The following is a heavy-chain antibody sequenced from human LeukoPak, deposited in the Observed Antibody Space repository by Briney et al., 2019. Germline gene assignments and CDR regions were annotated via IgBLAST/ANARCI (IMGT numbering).Heavy chain of an antibody. CDR3: ARDHGPQLVGAKAAPDY. V-gene: IGHV1-18*01. Sequence: GASVKVSCKASGYTFTSYGISWVRQAPGQGLEWMGWISAYNGNTNYAQKLQGRVTMTTDTSTSTAYMELRSLRSDDTAVYYCARDHGPQLVGAKAAPDYWGQGTLVTVSS. CDR1: GYTFTSYG. D-gene: IGHD1-26*01. CDR2: ISAYNGNT. J-gene: IGHJ4*02.